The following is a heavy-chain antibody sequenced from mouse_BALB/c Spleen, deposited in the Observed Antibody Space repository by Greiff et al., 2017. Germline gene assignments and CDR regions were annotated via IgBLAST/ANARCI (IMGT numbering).Heavy chain of an antibody. CDR3: ARWGDTTVEDY. D-gene: IGHD1-1*01. Sequence: QVQLQQSGAELVRPGTSVKVSCKASGYAFTNYLIEWVKQRPGQGLEWIGVINPGSGGTNYNEKFKGKATLTADKSSSTAYMQLSSLTSDDSAVYFCARWGDTTVEDYWGQGTSVTVSS. CDR1: GYAFTNYL. V-gene: IGHV1-54*03. CDR2: INPGSGGT. J-gene: IGHJ4*01.